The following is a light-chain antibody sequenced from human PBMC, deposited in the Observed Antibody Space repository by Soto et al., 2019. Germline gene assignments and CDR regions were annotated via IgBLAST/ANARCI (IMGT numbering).Light chain of an antibody. J-gene: IGLJ2*01. Sequence: QLVLTQPPSVSGAPGQRVTISCTGSSSNIGAGYDVHWYQQLPGTAPKLIIYGHTNRPSGVPDRFSGSKSGSSASLAITGLRAEDEADYYCQAYDSSLSVVFGGGTKVTVL. CDR3: QAYDSSLSVV. CDR1: SSNIGAGYD. CDR2: GHT. V-gene: IGLV1-40*01.